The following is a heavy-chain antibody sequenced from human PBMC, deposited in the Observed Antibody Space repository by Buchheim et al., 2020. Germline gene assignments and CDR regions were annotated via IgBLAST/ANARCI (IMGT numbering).Heavy chain of an antibody. D-gene: IGHD2-15*01. CDR1: RFTFSSYA. J-gene: IGHJ1*01. Sequence: EVQLLESGGGLVQPGGSLRLSCAASRFTFSSYAMTWVRQAPGKGLVWVSRINSDGSSTSYADSVKGRFTISRDNAKNTLYLQMNSLRAEDTAVYYCAKDASVLLQGGEYFQHWGQGTL. V-gene: IGHV3-23*01. CDR3: AKDASVLLQGGEYFQH. CDR2: INSDGSST.